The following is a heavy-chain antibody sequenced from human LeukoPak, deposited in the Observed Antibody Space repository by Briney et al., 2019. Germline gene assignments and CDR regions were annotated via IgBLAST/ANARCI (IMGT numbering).Heavy chain of an antibody. V-gene: IGHV3-30*18. Sequence: PGGSLRLSCAASGFTFSSYGMHWVRQAPGKGLEWVAVISYDGSNKYYADSVKGRFIISRDNSKNTLYLQMNSLRAEDTAVYYCAKEYYYDSSGYYLYYYYGMDVWGQGTTVTVSS. D-gene: IGHD3-22*01. CDR2: ISYDGSNK. CDR3: AKEYYYDSSGYYLYYYYGMDV. CDR1: GFTFSSYG. J-gene: IGHJ6*02.